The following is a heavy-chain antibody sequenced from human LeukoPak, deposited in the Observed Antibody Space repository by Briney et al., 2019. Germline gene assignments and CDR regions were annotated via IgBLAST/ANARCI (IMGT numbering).Heavy chain of an antibody. CDR2: IKQDGSEK. CDR1: GCTFSSNW. V-gene: IGHV3-7*01. CDR3: ARGGATTFGLWGNAFDI. J-gene: IGHJ3*02. D-gene: IGHD3-3*01. Sequence: PGGSLRLSCAASGCTFSSNWMHWVRQAPGKGLEWVANIKQDGSEKYYVDSVKGRFTISRDNAKNSLYLQMNSLRAEDTAVYYCARGGATTFGLWGNAFDIWGQGTMVTVSS.